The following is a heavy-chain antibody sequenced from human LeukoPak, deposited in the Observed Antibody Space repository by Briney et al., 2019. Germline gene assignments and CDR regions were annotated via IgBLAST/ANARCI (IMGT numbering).Heavy chain of an antibody. CDR3: AIGRYFDWSRPYYFDC. CDR1: GGTFSSYA. V-gene: IGHV1-69*13. J-gene: IGHJ4*02. D-gene: IGHD3-9*01. Sequence: SVKVSCKASGGTFSSYAISWVRQAPGQGLEWMGGIIPIFGTANYAQKFQGRVTITADESTSTAYMELSSLRSEDTAVYYCAIGRYFDWSRPYYFDCWGQGTLVTVSS. CDR2: IIPIFGTA.